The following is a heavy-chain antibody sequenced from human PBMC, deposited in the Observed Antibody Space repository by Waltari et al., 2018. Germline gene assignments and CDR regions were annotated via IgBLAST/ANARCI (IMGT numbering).Heavy chain of an antibody. D-gene: IGHD6-19*01. CDR1: GFSLSTSGVG. CDR2: IYWDDDK. J-gene: IGHJ6*02. Sequence: QITLKESGPTLVKPTQTLTLTCTFSGFSLSTSGVGVGWIRQPPGKALEWLALIYWDDDKRYSPSLKSRLTITKDTSKNQVVLTMTNMDPVDTATYYCAHRPGSGWFGYYYYGMDVWGQGTMVTV. V-gene: IGHV2-5*02. CDR3: AHRPGSGWFGYYYYGMDV.